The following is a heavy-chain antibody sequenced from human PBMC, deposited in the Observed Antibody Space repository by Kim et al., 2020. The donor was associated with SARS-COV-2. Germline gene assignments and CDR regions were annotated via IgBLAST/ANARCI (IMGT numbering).Heavy chain of an antibody. D-gene: IGHD3-10*01. Sequence: GGSLRLSCAASEFTFSRFAMSWVRQAPGKGLEWVSGISGSGYSTYYADSVKGQFTISRDNSRNTLYLQMNSLRAEDTAVYYCAKDSDPFESYYYGMDVWGQGTTVTVSS. J-gene: IGHJ6*02. CDR3: AKDSDPFESYYYGMDV. V-gene: IGHV3-23*01. CDR2: ISGSGYST. CDR1: EFTFSRFA.